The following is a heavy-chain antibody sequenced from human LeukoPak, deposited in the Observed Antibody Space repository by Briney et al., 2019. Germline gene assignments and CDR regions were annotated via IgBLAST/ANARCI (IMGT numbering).Heavy chain of an antibody. D-gene: IGHD5-18*01. CDR3: AKFGLTAMVSYNWFDP. CDR2: ISGSGGST. V-gene: IGHV3-23*01. J-gene: IGHJ5*02. CDR1: GFTFSSYA. Sequence: PGGSLRLSCAASGFTFSSYAMSWVRQAPGKGLEWVSAISGSGGSTYYADSVKGRFTISRDDSKNTLYLQMNSLRAEDTAVYYCAKFGLTAMVSYNWFDPWGQGTLVTVSS.